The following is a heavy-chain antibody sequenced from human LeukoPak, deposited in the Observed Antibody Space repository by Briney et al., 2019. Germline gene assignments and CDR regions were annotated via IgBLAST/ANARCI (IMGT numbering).Heavy chain of an antibody. Sequence: ASVKVSCKASGHTFTSYYMHWVRQAPGQGLEWMGWINPNSGGTNYAQKFQGRVTMTRDTSISTAYMELSRLRSDDTAVYYCARDLPAPHKGLLLGYWGQGTLVTVSS. V-gene: IGHV1-2*02. D-gene: IGHD3-22*01. CDR3: ARDLPAPHKGLLLGY. CDR1: GHTFTSYY. CDR2: INPNSGGT. J-gene: IGHJ4*02.